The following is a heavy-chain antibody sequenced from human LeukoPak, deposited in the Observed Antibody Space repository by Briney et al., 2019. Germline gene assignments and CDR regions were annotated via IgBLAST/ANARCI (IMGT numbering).Heavy chain of an antibody. J-gene: IGHJ6*02. Sequence: GRPLRLFCRPSVYTLCLYPILGVRGARGGGLVCLAHISYDGSNMYCADSVKGRFTISRDNSKNTLYLQMNSLRAEETAVYYCARRFCSGGSCFYACYSYYDMDVWGQGTTVTVSS. CDR2: ISYDGSNM. V-gene: IGHV3-30-3*01. CDR1: VYTLCLYP. D-gene: IGHD2-15*01. CDR3: ARRFCSGGSCFYACYSYYDMDV.